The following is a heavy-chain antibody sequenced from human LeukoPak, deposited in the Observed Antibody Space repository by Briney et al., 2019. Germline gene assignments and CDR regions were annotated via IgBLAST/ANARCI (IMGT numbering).Heavy chain of an antibody. CDR3: ARVMGNYATDY. J-gene: IGHJ4*02. D-gene: IGHD1-7*01. CDR1: GFTFSDYY. CDR2: ISSSDNTI. Sequence: PGGSLRLSCAASGFTFSDYYMSWIRQAPGKGLEWVSYISSSDNTIYYADSVKGRFTMSRDNAKNSLYLQMNSLRAADTHVYYCARVMGNYATDYWGQGTLVTVSS. V-gene: IGHV3-11*04.